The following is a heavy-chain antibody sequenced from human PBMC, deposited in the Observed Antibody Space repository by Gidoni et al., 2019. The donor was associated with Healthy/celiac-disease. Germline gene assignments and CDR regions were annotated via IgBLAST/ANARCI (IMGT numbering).Heavy chain of an antibody. CDR2: ISGSGGST. V-gene: IGHV3-23*01. J-gene: IGHJ3*02. D-gene: IGHD5-12*01. CDR1: TFSSYA. Sequence: TFSSYAMSWVRQAPGKGLEWVSAISGSGGSTYYADSVKGRFTISRDNSKNTLYLQMNSLRAEDTAVYYCAKAWWLRPHDAFDIWGQGTMVTVSS. CDR3: AKAWWLRPHDAFDI.